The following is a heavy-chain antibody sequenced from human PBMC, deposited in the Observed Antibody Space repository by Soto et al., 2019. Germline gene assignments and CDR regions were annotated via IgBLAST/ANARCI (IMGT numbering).Heavy chain of an antibody. CDR1: GFTFSYYW. CDR2: IHSDGSST. Sequence: EVQLLESGGGLVQPGESLRLSSAASGFTFSYYWMHWVRQAPGMGLVWVSRIHSDGSSTTYADSVKGRFTISRDNARNTLYLQMNSLRAEDTAVYYCARGDRGAFDLWGQGTVLTVAS. V-gene: IGHV3-74*01. CDR3: ARGDRGAFDL. J-gene: IGHJ3*01. D-gene: IGHD1-26*01.